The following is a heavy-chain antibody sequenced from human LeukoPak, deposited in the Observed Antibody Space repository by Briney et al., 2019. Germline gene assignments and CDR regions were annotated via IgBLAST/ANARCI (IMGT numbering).Heavy chain of an antibody. D-gene: IGHD1-1*01. J-gene: IGHJ3*02. CDR3: AKERVGAFDI. CDR1: GGSFRGYY. Sequence: SETLSLTCAVYGGSFRGYYWSWIRQPPGKGLEWIGEINHSGSTNYNPSLKSRVTISVDTSKNQFSLKLSSVTAADTAVYYCAKERVGAFDIWGQGTMVTVSS. V-gene: IGHV4-34*01. CDR2: INHSGST.